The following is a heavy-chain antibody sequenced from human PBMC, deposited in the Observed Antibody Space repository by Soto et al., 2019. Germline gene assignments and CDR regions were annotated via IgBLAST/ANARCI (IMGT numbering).Heavy chain of an antibody. CDR3: ARGSAGTLTTVTNFDY. D-gene: IGHD4-17*01. Sequence: SETLSLICAVYGGSFSGYYWSWIRQPPGKGLEWIGEINHSGSTNYNPSLKSRVTISVDTSKNQFSLKLSSVTAADTAVYYCARGSAGTLTTVTNFDYWGQGTLVTVSS. CDR1: GGSFSGYY. V-gene: IGHV4-34*01. J-gene: IGHJ4*02. CDR2: INHSGST.